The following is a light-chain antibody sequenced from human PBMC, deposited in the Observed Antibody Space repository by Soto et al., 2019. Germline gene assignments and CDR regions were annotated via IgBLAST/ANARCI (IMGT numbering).Light chain of an antibody. CDR1: QGIKNW. V-gene: IGKV1-12*01. Sequence: DIQMTQSPSTLSASVGDRVTITCRASQGIKNWLAWYQQKPGKAPNLLIYTGSSLQSGVPSRFSGSGSGTDFTLTINSLQPEDFATYYCQQAASFPITFGQGTRLE. CDR2: TGS. CDR3: QQAASFPIT. J-gene: IGKJ5*01.